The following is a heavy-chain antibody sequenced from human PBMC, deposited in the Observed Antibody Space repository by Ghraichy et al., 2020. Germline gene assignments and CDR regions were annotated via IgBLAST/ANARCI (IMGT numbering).Heavy chain of an antibody. CDR2: IYYSGST. V-gene: IGHV4-59*01. Sequence: SQTLSLTCTVSGGSISSYYWSWIRQPPGKGLEWIGYIYYSGSTNYNPSLKSRVTISVDTSKNQFSLKLSSVTAADTAVYYCARGGAPYYYYGMDVWSQGTTVTVSS. CDR3: ARGGAPYYYYGMDV. J-gene: IGHJ6*02. D-gene: IGHD1-26*01. CDR1: GGSISSYY.